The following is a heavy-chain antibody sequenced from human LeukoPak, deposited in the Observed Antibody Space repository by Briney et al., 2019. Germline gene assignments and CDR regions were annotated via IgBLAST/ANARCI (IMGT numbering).Heavy chain of an antibody. CDR1: GYTFTNYY. V-gene: IGHV1-46*01. CDR3: ARGSGITMVRGATIDY. Sequence: ASVKVSCKASGYTFTNYYIHWVRQAPGQGLECMGIINPSGGSTSYAQKFQGRVTMTRDMSISTAYMELSRLRSDDTAVYYCARGSGITMVRGATIDYWGQGTLVTVSS. CDR2: INPSGGST. D-gene: IGHD3-10*01. J-gene: IGHJ4*02.